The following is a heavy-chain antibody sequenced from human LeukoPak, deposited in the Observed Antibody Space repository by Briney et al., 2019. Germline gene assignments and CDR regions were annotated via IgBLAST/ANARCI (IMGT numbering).Heavy chain of an antibody. CDR1: GFTFSHYG. J-gene: IGHJ4*02. D-gene: IGHD3-3*01. Sequence: PGGSLRLSCAASGFTFSHYGMHWVRQAPGKGLEWVAFISNEGSDKYYADSVKGQFTISRDNSKNTLYLQMSSLGAGDTAVYYCASGPPFLKYFEYWGQGTLVTVSS. CDR2: ISNEGSDK. V-gene: IGHV3-30*03. CDR3: ASGPPFLKYFEY.